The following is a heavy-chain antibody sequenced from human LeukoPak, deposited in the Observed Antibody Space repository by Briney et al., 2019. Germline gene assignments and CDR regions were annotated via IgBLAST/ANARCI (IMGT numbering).Heavy chain of an antibody. Sequence: QPGGSLTPSCAASGVTFSRYSMSWVRQAPGKGLEWVSVISGSDGSTYYADSVKGRFTISRDNSKNTLYLQMNSLRAEDTAVFYCAKPRGEEWLVGLYDAFDIWGQGAMVTVSS. D-gene: IGHD6-19*01. CDR1: GVTFSRYS. V-gene: IGHV3-23*01. CDR3: AKPRGEEWLVGLYDAFDI. J-gene: IGHJ3*02. CDR2: ISGSDGST.